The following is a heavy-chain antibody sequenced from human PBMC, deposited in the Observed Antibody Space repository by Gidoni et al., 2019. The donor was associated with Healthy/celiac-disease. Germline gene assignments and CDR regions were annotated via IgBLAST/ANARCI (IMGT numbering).Heavy chain of an antibody. CDR2: ISSSSSYI. CDR3: ARDDSSSSVSPYYGMDV. V-gene: IGHV3-21*01. Sequence: EVQLVESGGGLVKPGGSLRLSCAASGFTFSSYSMNWVRQAPGKGLEWVSSISSSSSYIYYADSVKGRFTISRDNAKNSLYLQMNSLRAEDTAVYYCARDDSSSSVSPYYGMDVWGQGTTVTVSS. CDR1: GFTFSSYS. D-gene: IGHD6-6*01. J-gene: IGHJ6*02.